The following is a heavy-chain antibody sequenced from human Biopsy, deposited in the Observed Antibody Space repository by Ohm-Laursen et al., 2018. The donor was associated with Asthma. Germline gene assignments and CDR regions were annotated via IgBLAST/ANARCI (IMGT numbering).Heavy chain of an antibody. Sequence: GTLSLTCIVSGDAMSTSGSYWGWIRQSPGKGLEWIGSIYYSGRTYYNRSLESRVTISADTSKNHFSLKVTSVTAADTAVYYCARAVSSSSYWYFDLWGRGDLVTVSS. CDR3: ARAVSSSSYWYFDL. CDR1: GDAMSTSGSY. V-gene: IGHV4-39*02. J-gene: IGHJ2*01. CDR2: IYYSGRT. D-gene: IGHD6-6*01.